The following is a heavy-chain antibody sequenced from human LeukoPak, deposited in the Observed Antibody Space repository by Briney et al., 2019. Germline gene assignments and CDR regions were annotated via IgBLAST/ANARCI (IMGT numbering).Heavy chain of an antibody. D-gene: IGHD2-2*01. V-gene: IGHV3-48*03. CDR3: ARVRHDPLEYGYYMDL. CDR2: ISSRADTI. Sequence: GGSLTLSCVTSGFTFISHELSWLRQAPGKGLQWIAYISSRADTIYYPESVKGRFTVSRDYSKDSLHLQMTSLTAEDTAVYYCARVRHDPLEYGYYMDLWGEGTTVTVSS. CDR1: GFTFISHE. J-gene: IGHJ6*03.